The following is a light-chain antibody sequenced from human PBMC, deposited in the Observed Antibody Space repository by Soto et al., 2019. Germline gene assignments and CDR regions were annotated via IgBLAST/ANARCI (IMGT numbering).Light chain of an antibody. CDR2: DVA. CDR1: SADVGTSNF. V-gene: IGLV2-14*03. CDR3: TSFTSDNLYV. J-gene: IGLJ1*01. Sequence: QSALTQPASVSGSPGQSITISCTGISADVGTSNFVSWYQHHPGKAPRLILYDVANRPSGVSNRSSGSKSGNTASLTISGLQAEDEADYFCTSFTSDNLYVFGTGTKVTVL.